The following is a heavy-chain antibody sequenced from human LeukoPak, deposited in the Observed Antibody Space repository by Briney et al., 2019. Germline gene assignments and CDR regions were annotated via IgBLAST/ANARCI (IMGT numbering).Heavy chain of an antibody. CDR2: MNSDGSAT. Sequence: GGSLRLSCAASGFTFSSYGMHWVRQAPGKGLVWVTRMNSDGSATYYADSVQGRFTISRDNAKDTLYLQMNSLRAEDTAMYFCAKGPNYFDSWGQGTLVTVSS. V-gene: IGHV3-74*01. CDR3: AKGPNYFDS. CDR1: GFTFSSYG. J-gene: IGHJ4*02.